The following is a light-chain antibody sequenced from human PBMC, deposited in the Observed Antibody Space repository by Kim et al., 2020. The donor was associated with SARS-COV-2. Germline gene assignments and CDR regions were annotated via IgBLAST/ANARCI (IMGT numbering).Light chain of an antibody. CDR3: QSYDSSLSGYV. V-gene: IGLV1-40*01. CDR2: GNS. Sequence: VTLSCSVGSSNIGAGYDVHWYQQLPGTAPKLLIYGNSNRPSGVPDRFSGSKSGTSASLAITGLQAEDEADYYCQSYDSSLSGYVFGTGTKVTVL. J-gene: IGLJ1*01. CDR1: SSNIGAGYD.